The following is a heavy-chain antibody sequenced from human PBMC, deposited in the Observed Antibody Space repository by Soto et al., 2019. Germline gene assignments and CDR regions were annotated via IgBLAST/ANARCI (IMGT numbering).Heavy chain of an antibody. J-gene: IGHJ6*02. D-gene: IGHD6-19*01. CDR1: GGSISSYY. V-gene: IGHV4-59*01. CDR2: IYYSGST. CDR3: AREGSGYSSGWYPTAYYGMDV. Sequence: ETLSLTCTVSGGSISSYYWSWIRQPPGKGLEWIGYIYYSGSTNYNPSLKSRVTISVDTSKNQFSLKLSSVTAADTAVYYCAREGSGYSSGWYPTAYYGMDVWGQGTTVTVSS.